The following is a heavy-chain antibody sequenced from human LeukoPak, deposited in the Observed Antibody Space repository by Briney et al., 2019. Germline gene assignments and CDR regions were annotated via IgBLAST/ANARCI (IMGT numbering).Heavy chain of an antibody. D-gene: IGHD1-20*01. CDR2: ISSNGGST. J-gene: IGHJ4*02. Sequence: GGSLRLSCAASGFTFSRYAMHWVRQAPGRGLESVSAISSNGGSTYYANSVKGRFTISRDNSKNTLYLQMGSLRAEDLAVYYCARDFGLTGKVDYWGQGTLVTVSS. CDR3: ARDFGLTGKVDY. CDR1: GFTFSRYA. V-gene: IGHV3-64*01.